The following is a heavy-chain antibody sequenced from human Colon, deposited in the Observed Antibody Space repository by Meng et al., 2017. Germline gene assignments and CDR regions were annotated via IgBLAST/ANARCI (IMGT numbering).Heavy chain of an antibody. CDR3: ARAGLHSYYFDF. CDR2: ISNSGSA. CDR1: GGSNISGGYY. V-gene: IGHV4-31*02. Sequence: QLKGSGPGLVNPCQILSLIWSVSGGSNISGGYYWSWSRQPPQKGLEWIGYISNSGSAYYNPSLKSRVSISVDTSKNQFSLKMDTVTAADTALYYCARAGLHSYYFDFWGQGTLVTVSS. D-gene: IGHD2-21*01. J-gene: IGHJ4*02.